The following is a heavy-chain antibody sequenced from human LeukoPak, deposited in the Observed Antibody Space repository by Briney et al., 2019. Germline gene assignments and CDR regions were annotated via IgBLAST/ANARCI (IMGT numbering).Heavy chain of an antibody. CDR2: IIPIFGIA. CDR3: ARSTSFSSGYYPYYFDY. J-gene: IGHJ4*02. V-gene: IGHV1-69*04. Sequence: ASVKVSCKASGGTFSSYAISWVRQAPGQRLEWMGRIIPIFGIANYAQKFQGRVTITADKSTSTAYMELSSLRSEDTAVYYCARSTSFSSGYYPYYFDYWGQGTLVTVSS. CDR1: GGTFSSYA. D-gene: IGHD3-22*01.